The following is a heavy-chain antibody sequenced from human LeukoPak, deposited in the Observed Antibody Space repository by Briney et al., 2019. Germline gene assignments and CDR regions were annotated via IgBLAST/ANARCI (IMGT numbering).Heavy chain of an antibody. Sequence: GGSLRLSCAASGFTFSSYVMSWVRQAPGKGLEWVSAISGSGGSTYYADSVKGRFTISKDNSKNTLYLQMNSLRAEDTAVYYCASRPHYYYGMDVWGQGTTVTVSS. CDR3: ASRPHYYYGMDV. J-gene: IGHJ6*02. CDR2: ISGSGGST. V-gene: IGHV3-23*01. CDR1: GFTFSSYV.